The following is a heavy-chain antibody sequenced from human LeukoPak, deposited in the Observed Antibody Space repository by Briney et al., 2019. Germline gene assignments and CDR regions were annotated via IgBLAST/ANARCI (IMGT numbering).Heavy chain of an antibody. CDR1: GGSLRSDRHN. CDR3: ARDLGGYPFFMDV. V-gene: IGHV4-39*07. J-gene: IGHJ6*03. CDR2: VDQTGSP. Sequence: SETLSLTCSVSGGSLRSDRHNWAWVRQSADKGLELIGSVDQTGSPYYNPPLKSRVTISVDTSNKQFSLNLTSVTAADTAVYYCARDLGGYPFFMDVWGKGITVTVSS. D-gene: IGHD2-15*01.